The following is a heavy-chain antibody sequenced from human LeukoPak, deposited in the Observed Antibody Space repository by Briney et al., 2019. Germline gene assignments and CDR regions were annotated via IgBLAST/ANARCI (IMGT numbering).Heavy chain of an antibody. CDR1: GFTVSSNY. J-gene: IGHJ6*03. Sequence: QPGGCLTLSCAASGFTVSSNYMSSVRQAPGKGLEWVSVIYSGGSTYYADSVKGRFTISRDNSKNTLYLQMNSLRAEDTAVYYCARVRLGCSSTSCYYYYYMDVWGKGTTVTVSS. D-gene: IGHD2-2*01. V-gene: IGHV3-53*01. CDR3: ARVRLGCSSTSCYYYYYMDV. CDR2: IYSGGST.